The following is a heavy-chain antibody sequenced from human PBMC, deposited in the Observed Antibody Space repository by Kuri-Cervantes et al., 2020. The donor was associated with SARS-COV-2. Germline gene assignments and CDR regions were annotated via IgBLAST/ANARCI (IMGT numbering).Heavy chain of an antibody. D-gene: IGHD6-13*01. CDR3: ARDCSSPYKYYYYYYMDV. J-gene: IGHJ6*03. CDR1: GFTFSSYS. V-gene: IGHV3-21*01. Sequence: GGSLRLSCAASGFTFSSYSMNWVRQAPGKGLEWVSSISSTSSYIHYADSVKGRFTISRDNAKNSPYLQMNSLRAEDTAVYYCARDCSSPYKYYYYYYMDVWGKGTTVTVSS. CDR2: ISSTSSYI.